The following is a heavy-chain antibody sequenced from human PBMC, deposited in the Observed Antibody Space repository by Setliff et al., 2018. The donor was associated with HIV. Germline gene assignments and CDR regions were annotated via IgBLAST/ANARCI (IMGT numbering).Heavy chain of an antibody. CDR1: GYTFSQYA. CDR3: ARVSGGRPGNYYYAMDV. J-gene: IGHJ6*02. V-gene: IGHV1-3*04. D-gene: IGHD1-26*01. CDR2: INTGNGNT. Sequence: AASVKVSCKASGYTFSQYALHWVRQAPGQRLVWMGWINTGNGNTRYSQKFQGRVSIIRDTSANTAYMELTNLSSDDSAIYYCARVSGGRPGNYYYAMDVWGQGTTVTVSS.